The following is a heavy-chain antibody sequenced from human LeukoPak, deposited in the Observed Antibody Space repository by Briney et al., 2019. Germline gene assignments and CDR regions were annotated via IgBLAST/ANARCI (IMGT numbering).Heavy chain of an antibody. J-gene: IGHJ5*02. CDR1: GYTSTTYA. D-gene: IGHD3-9*01. CDR2: INGDNGNT. Sequence: ASAKVSCKASGYTSTTYAMHWVRQAPGQRPEWMGWINGDNGNTKYSQTLQGRVSITSDTSTYTGYLELRSLSSAYTAVYFCARAPYDILTGYSLNWFDPWGQGTLVTVSS. CDR3: ARAPYDILTGYSLNWFDP. V-gene: IGHV1-3*01.